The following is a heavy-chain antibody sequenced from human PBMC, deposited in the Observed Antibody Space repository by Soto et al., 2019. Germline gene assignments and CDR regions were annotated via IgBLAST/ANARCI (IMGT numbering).Heavy chain of an antibody. CDR2: VNPGGYST. V-gene: IGHV3-23*01. J-gene: IGHJ4*02. CDR1: GFTFTSYS. D-gene: IGHD5-12*01. Sequence: EVQLLQSGGGLVQPGGSLRLSCAASGFTFTSYSMTWVRQTPGKGLEWVAAVNPGGYSTYYADSVKGRFTISRDNSNKTLYLQMNSLRAEDTAVYYCAKDLWAGSGYDFDYRDQGTLVTVSS. CDR3: AKDLWAGSGYDFDY.